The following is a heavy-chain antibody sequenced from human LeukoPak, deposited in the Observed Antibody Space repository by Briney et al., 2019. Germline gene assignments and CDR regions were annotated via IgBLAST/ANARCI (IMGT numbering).Heavy chain of an antibody. V-gene: IGHV1-46*01. D-gene: IGHD6-13*01. J-gene: IGHJ4*02. CDR3: ARETRGVPGAIAAVKGFDY. Sequence: ASVKVSCKASGGTFTTYYMHWVRQAPGQGLEWMGIINPSGGSTSYTQKFQGRVTMTRDMSTSTVYMELSSLRSEDTAVYYCARETRGVPGAIAAVKGFDYWGQGTLVTVSS. CDR1: GGTFTTYY. CDR2: INPSGGST.